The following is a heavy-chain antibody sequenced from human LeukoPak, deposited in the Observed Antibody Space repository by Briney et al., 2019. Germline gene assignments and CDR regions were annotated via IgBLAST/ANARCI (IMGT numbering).Heavy chain of an antibody. CDR1: GYTFTSYA. V-gene: IGHV1-69*13. J-gene: IGHJ6*02. CDR3: AGRGDGYRAYYYYGMDV. Sequence: SVKVSCKASGYTFTSYAMHWVRQAPGQGLEWMGGIIPIFGTANYAQKFQGRVTITADESTSTAYMELSSLRSEDTAVYYCAGRGDGYRAYYYYGMDVWGQGTTVTVSS. D-gene: IGHD5-24*01. CDR2: IIPIFGTA.